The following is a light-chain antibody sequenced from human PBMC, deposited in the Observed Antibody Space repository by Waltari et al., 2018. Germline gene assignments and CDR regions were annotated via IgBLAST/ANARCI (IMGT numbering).Light chain of an antibody. CDR2: WAS. V-gene: IGKV4-1*01. Sequence: IVMTQFPDSLAVSLGETATINCRSSQSLFYTSNNKDYVGWDQQKPGLPPKLLISWASTRESGVPDRFSGSGSVTDFTLTISSLQAEDVAVYYCLQYFDASRTFGQGTKLEIK. CDR3: LQYFDASRT. CDR1: QSLFYTSNNKDY. J-gene: IGKJ2*01.